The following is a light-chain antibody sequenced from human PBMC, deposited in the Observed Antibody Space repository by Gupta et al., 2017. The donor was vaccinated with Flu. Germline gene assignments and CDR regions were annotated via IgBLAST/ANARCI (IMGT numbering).Light chain of an antibody. CDR3: QHRNNFPPYT. V-gene: IGKV1-9*01. CDR1: QGISSS. J-gene: IGKJ2*01. Sequence: SFLSASVGDRVTITCRASQGISSSLAWFKHKPGRAPKLLIYPASTWQSGVPSTFSGSGSGTEFTLTISSRQPEDFATYYCQHRNNFPPYTFGQGTKLEIK. CDR2: PAS.